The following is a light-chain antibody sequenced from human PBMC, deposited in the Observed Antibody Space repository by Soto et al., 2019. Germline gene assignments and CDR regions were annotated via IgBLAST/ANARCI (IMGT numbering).Light chain of an antibody. CDR2: AAS. V-gene: IGKV1-17*01. CDR3: SQHNAYPRT. J-gene: IGKJ1*01. Sequence: DIQMTQSPSSLAASVGDRFTITCRASQGVGNEVGWYQQKPGKAPKRLIYAASTLQSGTPSRFSGSGSGTEFTLTIGSLQTEDFATYFWSQHNAYPRTFGQGTRVDMK. CDR1: QGVGNE.